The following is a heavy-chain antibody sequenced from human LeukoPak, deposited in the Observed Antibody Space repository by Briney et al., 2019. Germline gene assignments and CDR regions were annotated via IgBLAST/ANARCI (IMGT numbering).Heavy chain of an antibody. D-gene: IGHD3-10*01. Sequence: AASVKVSCKASGGTFSSYAISWVRQAPGQGLEWMGGIIPIFGTANYAQKLQGRVTITADESTSTAYMELSSLRPEDTAVYYCARMPFMVRGVIELDYWGQGTLVTVSS. CDR3: ARMPFMVRGVIELDY. J-gene: IGHJ4*02. CDR2: IIPIFGTA. V-gene: IGHV1-69*01. CDR1: GGTFSSYA.